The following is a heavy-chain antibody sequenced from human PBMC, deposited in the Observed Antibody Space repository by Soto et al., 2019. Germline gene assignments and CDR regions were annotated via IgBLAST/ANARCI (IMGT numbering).Heavy chain of an antibody. D-gene: IGHD3-10*01. Sequence: QVQLVQSGAEVKKPGASVKVSCNASGYTFTSYAMHWVRQAPGQRLEWMGSINAGNGNTKYSQKFQGRVTITRDTSASTAYMELSSLRSEDTAVYYCARAGSTMVRGVIIDYWGQGTLVTVSS. CDR1: GYTFTSYA. V-gene: IGHV1-3*01. CDR2: INAGNGNT. J-gene: IGHJ4*02. CDR3: ARAGSTMVRGVIIDY.